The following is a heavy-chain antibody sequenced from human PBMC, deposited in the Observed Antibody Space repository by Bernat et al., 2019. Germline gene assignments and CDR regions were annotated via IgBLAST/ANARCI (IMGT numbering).Heavy chain of an antibody. Sequence: GGGLVQPGGSLRLSCAASGFTFSSYAMSWVRQAPGKGLEWVSAISGSGGSTYYADSVKGRFTVSSDNFKNTLYLQMNSLRAEDAAVYCCAKCSGASCYAPFDYWGQGTLVTVSS. CDR3: AKCSGASCYAPFDY. J-gene: IGHJ4*02. D-gene: IGHD2-2*01. CDR2: ISGSGGST. CDR1: GFTFSSYA. V-gene: IGHV3-23*01.